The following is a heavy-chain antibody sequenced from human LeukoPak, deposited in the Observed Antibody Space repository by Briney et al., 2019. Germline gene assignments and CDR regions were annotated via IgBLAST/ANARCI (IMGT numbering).Heavy chain of an antibody. Sequence: SVKVSCKASGGTFSSYAISWVRQAPGQGLEWMGRIIPIFGTANYAHKFQGRVTITTDESTSTAYMELSSLRSEDTAVYYCARERPRKYCSGGSCPIDYWGQGTLVTVSS. J-gene: IGHJ4*02. D-gene: IGHD2-15*01. CDR2: IIPIFGTA. CDR3: ARERPRKYCSGGSCPIDY. CDR1: GGTFSSYA. V-gene: IGHV1-69*05.